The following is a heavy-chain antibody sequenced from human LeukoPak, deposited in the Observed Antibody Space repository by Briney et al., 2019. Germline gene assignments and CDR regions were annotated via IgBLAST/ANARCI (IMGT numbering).Heavy chain of an antibody. Sequence: GSLRLSCAASGLTCSDHYMDWVRQVPGKGLEWVGRIRNKANRYTTDYAASVKGRFTISRDDSKNSLYLQMNSLKTEDTAVYYCVRVGGYYGSGSYYVNWGQGTLVTVSS. CDR3: VRVGGYYGSGSYYVN. V-gene: IGHV3-72*01. D-gene: IGHD3-10*01. J-gene: IGHJ4*02. CDR1: GLTCSDHY. CDR2: IRNKANRYTT.